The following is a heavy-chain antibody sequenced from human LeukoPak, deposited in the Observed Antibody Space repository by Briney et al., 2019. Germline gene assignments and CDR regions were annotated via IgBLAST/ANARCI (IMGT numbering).Heavy chain of an antibody. CDR1: GYTFTTYG. CDR3: ARDGFTVRGVENWFDP. D-gene: IGHD3-10*01. V-gene: IGHV1-18*01. J-gene: IGHJ5*02. Sequence: ASVKVSCKASGYTFTTYGVSWVRQAPGQGLEWMGWISAYNGDTNYAQKFQGRVTMTTDTSTSTAYMELRSLRSDDTAVYYCARDGFTVRGVENWFDPWGQGTLVTVSS. CDR2: ISAYNGDT.